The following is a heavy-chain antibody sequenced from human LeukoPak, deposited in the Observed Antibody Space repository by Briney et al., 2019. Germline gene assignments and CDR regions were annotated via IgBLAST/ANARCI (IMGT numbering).Heavy chain of an antibody. CDR3: ARTKQQLVLDAFDI. D-gene: IGHD6-13*01. CDR2: INWDGGST. J-gene: IGHJ3*02. V-gene: IGHV3-20*04. CDR1: GFTFDDYG. Sequence: PGGSLRLSCAASGFTFDDYGMSWVRQAPGKGLEWVSGINWDGGSTGYADSVKGRFTISRGNAKNSLYLQMNSLRAEDTALYYCARTKQQLVLDAFDIWGQGTMVTVSS.